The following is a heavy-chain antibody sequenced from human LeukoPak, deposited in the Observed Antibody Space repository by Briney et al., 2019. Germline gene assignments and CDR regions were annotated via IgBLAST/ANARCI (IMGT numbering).Heavy chain of an antibody. CDR2: IYSGGTT. V-gene: IGHV3-53*01. CDR3: ASGSYSNYVAY. CDR1: GFTVSSNY. Sequence: SGGSLRLSCAASGFTVSSNYMTWVRQAPGKGLEWVSVIYSGGTTYYADSVKGGFTISRDNSKNTLYLQMNSLRADDTAVYYCASGSYSNYVAYWGQGTLVTVSS. D-gene: IGHD4-11*01. J-gene: IGHJ4*02.